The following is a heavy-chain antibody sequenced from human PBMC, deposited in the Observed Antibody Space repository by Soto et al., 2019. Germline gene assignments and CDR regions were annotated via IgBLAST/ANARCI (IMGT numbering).Heavy chain of an antibody. V-gene: IGHV4-34*01. Sequence: SEPLSLGCTVYGGSFSGDYWSWIHQPPGKGRGWIGEINHRGSTNYNRSLKSRVGVAVDTSKNEFSLKLSSVTSADTAVYYWAGLGQTGYARYYYYDGMDVWGEGTTVTVS. CDR2: INHRGST. CDR3: AGLGQTGYARYYYYDGMDV. CDR1: GGSFSGDY. D-gene: IGHD3-9*01. J-gene: IGHJ6*02.